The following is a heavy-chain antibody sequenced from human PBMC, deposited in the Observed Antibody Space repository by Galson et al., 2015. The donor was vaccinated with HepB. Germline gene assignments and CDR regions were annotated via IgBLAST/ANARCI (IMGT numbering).Heavy chain of an antibody. D-gene: IGHD4-23*01. CDR1: GFTFSDYY. Sequence: SLRLSCAASGFTFSDYYMSWIRQAPGKGLEWVSYISSSSSYTNYADSVKGRFTISRDNAKNSLYLQMNSLRAEDTAVYYCARDPLGGNPRAVYWYFDLWGRGTLVTVSS. CDR3: ARDPLGGNPRAVYWYFDL. V-gene: IGHV3-11*05. J-gene: IGHJ2*01. CDR2: ISSSSSYT.